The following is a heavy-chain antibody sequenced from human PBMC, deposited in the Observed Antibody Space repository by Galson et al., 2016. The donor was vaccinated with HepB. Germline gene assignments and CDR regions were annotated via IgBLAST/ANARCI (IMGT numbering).Heavy chain of an antibody. CDR3: AKRPSGTWGPFDY. Sequence: SLRVSCAASGFTFSSCAMSWVRQAPGKGLEWVSSISSNGDETYYADSVKGRFAISRDNSESTLHLQMSSLGAEDTAVYYCAKRPSGTWGPFDYWGQGNLVIVSS. J-gene: IGHJ4*02. V-gene: IGHV3-23*05. CDR1: GFTFSSCA. CDR2: ISSNGDET. D-gene: IGHD1-1*01.